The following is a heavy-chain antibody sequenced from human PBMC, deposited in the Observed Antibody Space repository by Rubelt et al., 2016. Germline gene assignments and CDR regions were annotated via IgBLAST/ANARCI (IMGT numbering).Heavy chain of an antibody. D-gene: IGHD3-22*01. CDR2: ISSSGSTI. CDR3: ARAHRPTYYYDSSGAFDI. CDR1: GFTFSSYE. Sequence: EVQLVESGGGLVQPGGSLRLSCAASGFTFSSYEMNWVRQAPGKGLEWVSYISSSGSTIYYADSVKGRFIISRDNAKNSLYLQMNSLRAEDTAVYYCARAHRPTYYYDSSGAFDIWGQGTMVTVSS. V-gene: IGHV3-48*03. J-gene: IGHJ3*02.